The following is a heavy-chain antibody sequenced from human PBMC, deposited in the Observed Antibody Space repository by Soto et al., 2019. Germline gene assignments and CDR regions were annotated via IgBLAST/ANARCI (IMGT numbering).Heavy chain of an antibody. D-gene: IGHD3-10*01. CDR2: ISFDGGTK. CDR1: GFSFNIFA. V-gene: IGHV3-30-3*01. CDR3: ARGAGSGSSTVGTPSDY. Sequence: QVQLVESGGGVVQPGRSLRLSCTASGFSFNIFAMQWVRQAPGKGLEWVAVISFDGGTKWYADSVKGRFTISRNNSKNTLSLQMSSLGPEDTAVYYCARGAGSGSSTVGTPSDYWGQGALVTVSS. J-gene: IGHJ4*02.